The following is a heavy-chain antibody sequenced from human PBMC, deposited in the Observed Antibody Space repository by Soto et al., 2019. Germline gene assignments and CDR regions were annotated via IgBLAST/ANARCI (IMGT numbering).Heavy chain of an antibody. CDR3: ARQGYSSGGRPFRFGMDV. CDR2: IYPGDSDT. V-gene: IGHV5-51*01. CDR1: GYSFTSYW. Sequence: PGESLKISCKGSGYSFTSYWIGWVRQMPGKGLEWMGIIYPGDSDTRYSPSFQGQVTISADKSISTAYLQWSSLKASDTAMYYCARQGYSSGGRPFRFGMDVWGQGTTVTVSS. J-gene: IGHJ6*02. D-gene: IGHD6-19*01.